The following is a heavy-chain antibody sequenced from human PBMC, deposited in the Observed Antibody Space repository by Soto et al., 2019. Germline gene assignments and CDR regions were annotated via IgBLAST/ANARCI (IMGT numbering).Heavy chain of an antibody. J-gene: IGHJ4*02. D-gene: IGHD3-3*01. CDR2: IVPNVGTV. CDR1: GGTFSSFINYP. V-gene: IGHV1-69*06. Sequence: SVKVSCKSSGGTFSSFINYPINWVRKAPGQGLEWMGGIVPNVGTVNYAQKFRGKVTITADKSTGTAYMELSSLRSEDTALYYCARRDTSGFLRYFDNWGQGTQVTVSS. CDR3: ARRDTSGFLRYFDN.